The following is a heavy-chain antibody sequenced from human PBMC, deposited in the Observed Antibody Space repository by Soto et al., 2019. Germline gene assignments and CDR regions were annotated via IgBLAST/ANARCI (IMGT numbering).Heavy chain of an antibody. J-gene: IGHJ3*02. CDR2: MNPSSGNT. CDR1: GYTFISYD. Sequence: ASVKVSCKASGYTFISYDINWVRQATGQGLEWMGWMNPSSGNTGYAQKFQGRVTMTRNTPISTAYMELSSLRSGDTAVYYCARGQEYLGAFDIWGQGTMVTVSS. V-gene: IGHV1-8*01. CDR3: ARGQEYLGAFDI.